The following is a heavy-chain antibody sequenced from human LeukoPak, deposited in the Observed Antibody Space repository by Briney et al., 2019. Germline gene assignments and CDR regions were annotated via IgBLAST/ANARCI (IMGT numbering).Heavy chain of an antibody. V-gene: IGHV3-21*01. J-gene: IGHJ4*02. CDR1: GFTFSSYS. CDR3: ARDGELLPPIHFDY. Sequence: GGSLRLSCAASGFTFSSYSMNWVRQAPGKGLEWVSSISSSSSYIYYADSVKGRFTISRDNAKNSLYLQMNSLRAEDTAVYYCARDGELLPPIHFDYWGQGTLVTVSS. CDR2: ISSSSSYI. D-gene: IGHD2-15*01.